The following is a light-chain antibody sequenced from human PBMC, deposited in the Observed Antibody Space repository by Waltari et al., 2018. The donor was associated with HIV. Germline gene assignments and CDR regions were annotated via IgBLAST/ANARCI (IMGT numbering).Light chain of an antibody. CDR3: MQALQTPT. CDR2: LGS. Sequence: DIVMTQSPLSLPVTPGEPASFSCRSSQSLLHSNGYNYLDWYLQKPGQSPQLLIYLGSYRASGVPDRFSGSGSGTDFTLKISRVEAEDVGVYYCMQALQTPTFGQGTKVEIK. V-gene: IGKV2-28*01. J-gene: IGKJ1*01. CDR1: QSLLHSNGYNY.